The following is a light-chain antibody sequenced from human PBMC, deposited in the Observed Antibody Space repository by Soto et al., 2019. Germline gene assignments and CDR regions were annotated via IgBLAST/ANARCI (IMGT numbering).Light chain of an antibody. Sequence: DIVLTQSPDSLAVSLGERATINCKSSQSVLSSSNYINYLAWFQQKPGQPPNLLIRGASTRESGVPDRFSGGGSGADFTLTISSLQAEDVAVYFCHQYYSSPLTFGGGTKVEIK. CDR3: HQYYSSPLT. J-gene: IGKJ4*01. CDR2: GAS. V-gene: IGKV4-1*01. CDR1: QSVLSSSNYINY.